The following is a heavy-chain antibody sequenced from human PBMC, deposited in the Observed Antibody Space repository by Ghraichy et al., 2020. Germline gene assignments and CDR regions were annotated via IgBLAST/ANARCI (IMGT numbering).Heavy chain of an antibody. CDR2: IYYSGST. CDR3: ARSIAALSWFDP. CDR1: GGSISSGGYY. V-gene: IGHV4-31*03. D-gene: IGHD6-6*01. Sequence: SETLSLTRTVSGGSISSGGYYWSWIRQHPGKGLEWIGYIYYSGSTYYNPSLKSRVTISVDTSKNQFSLKLSSVTAADTAVYYCARSIAALSWFDPWGQGTLVTVSS. J-gene: IGHJ5*02.